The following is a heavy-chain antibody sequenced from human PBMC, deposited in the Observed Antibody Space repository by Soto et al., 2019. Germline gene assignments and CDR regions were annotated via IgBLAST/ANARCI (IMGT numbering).Heavy chain of an antibody. CDR2: ISAYNGNT. D-gene: IGHD2-8*02. V-gene: IGHV1-18*04. CDR1: GYTFTSYG. Sequence: ASVKVSCKASGYTFTSYGISWVRQAPGQGLEWMGWISAYNGNTNYAQKLQGRVTMTTDTSTSTAYMELRSLRSDDKAVYYCARVNKLMPYWDYGMDVWGQGTTVTVSS. J-gene: IGHJ6*02. CDR3: ARVNKLMPYWDYGMDV.